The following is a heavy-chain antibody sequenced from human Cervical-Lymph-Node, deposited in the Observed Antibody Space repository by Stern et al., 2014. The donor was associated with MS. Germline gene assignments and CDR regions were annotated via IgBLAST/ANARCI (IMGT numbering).Heavy chain of an antibody. Sequence: VQLVQSGAEVKKPGASVKVSCKVSGYTLTDLSMHWVRQAPGKGLEWMGGFAPEVGETIYAQKFQGRVTMTEDTSTDTAYMELSSLRSEDTAVYYCATDRDDFRSGYSAPTKGYGLDVWGQGTTVTVTS. CDR1: GYTLTDLS. CDR3: ATDRDDFRSGYSAPTKGYGLDV. V-gene: IGHV1-24*01. J-gene: IGHJ6*02. CDR2: FAPEVGET. D-gene: IGHD3-3*01.